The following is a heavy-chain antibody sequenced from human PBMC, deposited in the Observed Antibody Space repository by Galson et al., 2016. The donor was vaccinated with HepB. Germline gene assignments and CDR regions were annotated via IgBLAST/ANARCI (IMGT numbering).Heavy chain of an antibody. Sequence: SLRLSCAASGFSFSSYAMHWVRQAPGKGLEWVAVISHEGRKKYYADSVKGRFTISRDNSKNSLALQMSTLRADDTAVYFCAKEGGSRYFDWLLKNGYFQHWGQGTLVTVSS. D-gene: IGHD3-9*01. V-gene: IGHV3-30*18. J-gene: IGHJ1*01. CDR2: ISHEGRKK. CDR1: GFSFSSYA. CDR3: AKEGGSRYFDWLLKNGYFQH.